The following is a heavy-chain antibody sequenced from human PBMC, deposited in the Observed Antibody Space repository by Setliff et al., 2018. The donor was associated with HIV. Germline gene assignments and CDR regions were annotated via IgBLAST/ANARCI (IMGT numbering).Heavy chain of an antibody. CDR1: GFTFSSYA. J-gene: IGHJ4*02. V-gene: IGHV3-23*01. CDR2: ISGSGGST. CDR3: AKEGRIQLWLMGGYFDY. Sequence: PGGSLRLSCAASGFTFSSYAMSWVRQAPGKGLEWVSAISGSGGSTYYADSVKGRFTISRDNSKNTLYLQMNSLRAEDTAVYYCAKEGRIQLWLMGGYFDYWGQGTLVTVSS. D-gene: IGHD5-18*01.